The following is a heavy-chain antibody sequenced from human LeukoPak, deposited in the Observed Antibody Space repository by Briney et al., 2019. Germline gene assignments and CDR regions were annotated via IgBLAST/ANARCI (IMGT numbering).Heavy chain of an antibody. CDR2: ISYDGSNK. V-gene: IGHV3-30-3*01. CDR1: GFTFSSYA. Sequence: GRSLRLSCAASGFTFSSYAMHWVRQAPGKGLEWVAVISYDGSNKYYADSVKGRFTISRDNSKNTLYLQMNSLRAEDTAFYYCVREIGSHFDYWGQGTLVTVSS. D-gene: IGHD6-25*01. CDR3: VREIGSHFDY. J-gene: IGHJ4*02.